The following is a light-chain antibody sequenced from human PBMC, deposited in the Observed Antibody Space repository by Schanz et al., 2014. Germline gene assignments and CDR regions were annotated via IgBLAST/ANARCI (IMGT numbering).Light chain of an antibody. Sequence: ENVLTQSPGTLSLSPGERATLSCRASQGVSSNSLAWYQQKPGQAPRLLIYGASNRATGIPARFSGSGSGTDFTLTISRLEPEDFAVYYCQQYSGSPTWTFGQGTKVEIK. J-gene: IGKJ1*01. CDR1: QGVSSNS. V-gene: IGKV3-20*01. CDR3: QQYSGSPTWT. CDR2: GAS.